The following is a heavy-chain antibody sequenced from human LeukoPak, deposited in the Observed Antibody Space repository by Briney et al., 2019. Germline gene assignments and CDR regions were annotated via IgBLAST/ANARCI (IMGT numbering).Heavy chain of an antibody. CDR2: ISGSGGST. D-gene: IGHD3-9*01. CDR3: AKAPRRNLLLVKHYGMGV. Sequence: GGSLRLSCAASGFTFSSYAMSWVRQAPGKGLEWVSAISGSGGSTYYADSVKGRFTISRDNSTNKLYLQMNSLRAENTAVYYCAKAPRRNLLLVKHYGMGVWGQGTTVTVSS. J-gene: IGHJ6*02. CDR1: GFTFSSYA. V-gene: IGHV3-23*01.